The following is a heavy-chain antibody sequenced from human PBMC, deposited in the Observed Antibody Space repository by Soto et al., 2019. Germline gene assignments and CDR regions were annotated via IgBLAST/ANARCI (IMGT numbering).Heavy chain of an antibody. CDR1: GFTFSSYA. J-gene: IGHJ6*02. D-gene: IGHD2-2*01. CDR3: ARVPAGPLSGMDV. CDR2: ISGSGGST. V-gene: IGHV3-23*01. Sequence: EVQLLDSGGGLVQPGGALRLSCSASGFTFSSYAMSWVRQAPGKGLGWVSAISGSGGSTYYADSVKGRLTTSRDNSKNTLYLQMNSLRAEYTAVYYCARVPAGPLSGMDVWGQGTTVTVSS.